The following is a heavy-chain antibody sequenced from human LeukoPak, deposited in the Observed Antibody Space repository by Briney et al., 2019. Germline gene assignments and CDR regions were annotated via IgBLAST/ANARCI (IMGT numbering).Heavy chain of an antibody. CDR2: ISGGGKT. V-gene: IGHV3-23*01. D-gene: IGHD3-10*01. Sequence: GGTLRLSCAVSGFAFGSFGMSWVRQAPGKGLEWVSGISGGGKTNYADSVKGRFTISRDNSKNTLYLQMNSLRAEDTAVYYCAKPRDYYGPFAYWGQGTLVTVSS. CDR3: AKPRDYYGPFAY. J-gene: IGHJ4*02. CDR1: GFAFGSFG.